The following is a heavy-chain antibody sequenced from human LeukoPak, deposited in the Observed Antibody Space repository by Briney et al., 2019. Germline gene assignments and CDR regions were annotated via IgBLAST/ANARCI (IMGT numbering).Heavy chain of an antibody. CDR1: GGSISSYY. J-gene: IGHJ4*02. D-gene: IGHD3-10*01. V-gene: IGHV4-59*01. Sequence: SETLSLTCTVSGGSISSYYWSWIRQPPGKGLEWIGYIYYSGSTNYNPSLKSRVTISVDTSKNQFSLKLSSVTAADTAVYYCASTQAYGSGSYYAYFDYWGQGTLVTVSS. CDR2: IYYSGST. CDR3: ASTQAYGSGSYYAYFDY.